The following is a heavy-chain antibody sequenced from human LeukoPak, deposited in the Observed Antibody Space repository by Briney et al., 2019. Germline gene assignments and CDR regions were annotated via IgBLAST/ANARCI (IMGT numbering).Heavy chain of an antibody. CDR2: IIPIFGTA. D-gene: IGHD1-26*01. V-gene: IGHV1-69*13. J-gene: IGHJ4*02. CDR3: ARGVPARGSYEDY. Sequence: SVKVPCKASGGTFSSYAISWVRQAPGQGLEWMGGIIPIFGTANYAQKFQGRVTITADESTSTAYMEQSSLRSEDTAVYYCARGVPARGSYEDYWGQGTLVTVSS. CDR1: GGTFSSYA.